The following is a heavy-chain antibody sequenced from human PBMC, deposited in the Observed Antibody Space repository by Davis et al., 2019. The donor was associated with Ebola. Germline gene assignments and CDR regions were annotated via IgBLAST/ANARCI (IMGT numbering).Heavy chain of an antibody. CDR3: ARGYANWFDP. CDR1: GGSVSNYY. D-gene: IGHD2-8*01. Sequence: SETLSLTCTVSGGSVSNYYWSWIRQPPGKGLEWIGYIHYRGSTNYNPSLKSRVTISVDTSKNQFSLKLSSVTAADTAVYYCARGYANWFDPWGQGTLVTVSS. J-gene: IGHJ5*02. V-gene: IGHV4-59*02. CDR2: IHYRGST.